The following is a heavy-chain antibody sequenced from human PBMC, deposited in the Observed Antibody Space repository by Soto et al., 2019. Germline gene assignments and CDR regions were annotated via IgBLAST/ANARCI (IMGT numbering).Heavy chain of an antibody. CDR1: GGSIDRSNYY. CDR2: TYYNGNA. Sequence: PSETLSLTCNVSGGSIDRSNYYWDWLRQPPGKGLEWIGTTYYNGNAYYNPSLRSRVSMSVETSKNQFSLKLISVTAADTAVYYCARHFVAVVIKGWGYWGQGKLVTVSS. J-gene: IGHJ4*02. CDR3: ARHFVAVVIKGWGY. V-gene: IGHV4-39*01. D-gene: IGHD3-10*01.